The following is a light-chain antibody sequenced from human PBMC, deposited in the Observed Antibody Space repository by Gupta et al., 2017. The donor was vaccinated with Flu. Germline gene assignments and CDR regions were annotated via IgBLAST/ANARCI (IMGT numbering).Light chain of an antibody. V-gene: IGKV1-39*01. Sequence: IQMTPSPSSLSASVGDRVTVTCRANQSISNFLTWYQQRPGKAPKLLMFAASTLQSGVPARFSGGGSGTDFTLTITPLQPEDFATYYCQQSYRTPRTFGQGTKVEIK. CDR1: QSISNF. CDR3: QQSYRTPRT. J-gene: IGKJ1*01. CDR2: AAS.